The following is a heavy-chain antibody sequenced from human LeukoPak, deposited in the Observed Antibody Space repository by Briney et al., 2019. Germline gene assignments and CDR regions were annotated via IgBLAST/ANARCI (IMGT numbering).Heavy chain of an antibody. CDR2: MKYDGSEK. D-gene: IGHD6-13*01. V-gene: IGHV3-7*01. CDR1: GFTFSSYW. Sequence: GGSLRLSCAASGFTFSSYWMSWVRQAPGKGLEWVANMKYDGSEKDYVDSVNGRFTISRDNAKNSLYLQMNSLRAEDTAVYYCARDIAAAGLFFDYWGQGTLVTVSS. J-gene: IGHJ4*02. CDR3: ARDIAAAGLFFDY.